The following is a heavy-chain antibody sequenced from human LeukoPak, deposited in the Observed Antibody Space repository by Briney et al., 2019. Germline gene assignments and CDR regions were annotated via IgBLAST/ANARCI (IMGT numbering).Heavy chain of an antibody. CDR3: AKDLQIGAAVYYFDY. CDR1: GFVFNKYA. V-gene: IGHV3-30*18. J-gene: IGHJ4*02. Sequence: GGSLRLSCAASGFVFNKYAMHWVRQAPGKGLEWVAVIASDGRDKHHADSVKGRFTISRDNSKNIVYLQMNSLRPEDTAIYFCAKDLQIGAAVYYFDYWGQGTLVTVPS. CDR2: IASDGRDK. D-gene: IGHD6-13*01.